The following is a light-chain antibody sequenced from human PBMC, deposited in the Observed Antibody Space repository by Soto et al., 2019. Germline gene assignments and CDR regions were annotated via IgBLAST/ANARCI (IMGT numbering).Light chain of an antibody. Sequence: DIQMTQSPSSLSASVGDRVTISCRASQNIHKYLNWYQQRPGKAPNLLVYEATSLETGVSSKFSGSGSGTEFTLTINSLQAADFATYYCQQSFLSPWTFGQGT. CDR1: QNIHKY. J-gene: IGKJ1*01. CDR2: EAT. V-gene: IGKV1-39*01. CDR3: QQSFLSPWT.